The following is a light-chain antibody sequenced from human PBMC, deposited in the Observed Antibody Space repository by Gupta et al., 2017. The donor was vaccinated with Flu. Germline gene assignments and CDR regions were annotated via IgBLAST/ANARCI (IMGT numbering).Light chain of an antibody. V-gene: IGKV3D-7*01. CDR1: RQGISND. CDR3: QQYNSYPLT. CDR2: GAS. Sequence: TLSLSPVEVATTSSCPSRQGISNDLAWYQQKPGKAPRLLIYGASTSETGIPERFSGSGSATDFTLTISSLQPEDFAAYYCQQYNSYPLTFGGGTKVEIK. J-gene: IGKJ4*01.